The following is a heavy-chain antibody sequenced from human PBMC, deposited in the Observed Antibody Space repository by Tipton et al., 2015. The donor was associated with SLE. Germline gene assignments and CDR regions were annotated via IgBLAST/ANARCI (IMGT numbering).Heavy chain of an antibody. CDR2: IYYSGGT. CDR1: GGSISSYY. Sequence: TLSLTCTVSGGSISSYYWSWIRQPPGKGLEWIGYIYYSGGTNYNPSLKSRVTISVDTSKNQFSLKLSSVTAADTAVYYCAGYSSSDLNWFDPWGQGTLVTVSS. V-gene: IGHV4-59*12. J-gene: IGHJ5*02. D-gene: IGHD6-6*01. CDR3: AGYSSSDLNWFDP.